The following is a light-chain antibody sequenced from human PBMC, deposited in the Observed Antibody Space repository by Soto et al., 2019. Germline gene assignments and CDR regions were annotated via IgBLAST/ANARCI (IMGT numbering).Light chain of an antibody. Sequence: QSVLTQPAYVSGSPGQSITISCTGTSSDVGGYNYVAWYQQHPGKSPKLILYDVSNRPTGVSNRFSGSKSGHTASRTISGIQAEDEADFYCSSDTSSSTPVVFGGGTKLTVL. J-gene: IGLJ2*01. CDR2: DVS. CDR1: SSDVGGYNY. CDR3: SSDTSSSTPVV. V-gene: IGLV2-14*01.